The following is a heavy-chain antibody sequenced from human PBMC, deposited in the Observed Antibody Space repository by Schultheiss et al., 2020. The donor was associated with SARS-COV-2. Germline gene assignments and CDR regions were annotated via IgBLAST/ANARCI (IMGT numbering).Heavy chain of an antibody. CDR2: IRSKANSYAT. CDR1: GFTFSGSA. V-gene: IGHV3-73*01. CDR3: TRPYGDYARDAFDI. J-gene: IGHJ3*02. D-gene: IGHD4-17*01. Sequence: GESLKISCAASGFTFSGSAMHWVRQASGKGLEWVGRIRSKANSYATAYAASVKGRFTISRDDSKNTAYLQMNSLKTEDTAVYYCTRPYGDYARDAFDIWGQGTMVTVAS.